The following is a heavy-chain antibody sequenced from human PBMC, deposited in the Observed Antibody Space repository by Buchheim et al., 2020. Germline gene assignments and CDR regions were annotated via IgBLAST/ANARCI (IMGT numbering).Heavy chain of an antibody. CDR1: GGSINNGDYY. J-gene: IGHJ4*02. Sequence: QVQLQESGPGLVTPSQTLSLTCTVSGGSINNGDYYWSWIRQSPVKGLEWIGYTYYSGTTYYNPSLKSRVTLSVDASKNQFSLMVNSVTAADTAIYYCARKYCSGGSCYGIGDDWGQGTL. CDR3: ARKYCSGGSCYGIGDD. V-gene: IGHV4-30-4*01. CDR2: TYYSGTT. D-gene: IGHD2-15*01.